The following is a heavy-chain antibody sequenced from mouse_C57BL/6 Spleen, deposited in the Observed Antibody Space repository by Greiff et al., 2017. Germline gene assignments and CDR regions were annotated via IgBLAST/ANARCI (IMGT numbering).Heavy chain of an antibody. Sequence: EVQRVESGAEPVRPGASVKLSCTASGFNIKDDYMHWVKQRPEQGLEWIGWIDPENGDTESVSKFQGKATITADTASNTAYLQLSSLTSEDTAVYYCTTPNYYGSSYEGAYWGQGTLVTVSA. CDR3: TTPNYYGSSYEGAY. CDR2: IDPENGDT. CDR1: GFNIKDDY. J-gene: IGHJ3*01. D-gene: IGHD1-1*01. V-gene: IGHV14-4*01.